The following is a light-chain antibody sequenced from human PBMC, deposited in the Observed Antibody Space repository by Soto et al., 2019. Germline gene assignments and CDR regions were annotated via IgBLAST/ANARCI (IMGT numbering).Light chain of an antibody. CDR1: QSVNSNY. CDR3: QQYDISWT. J-gene: IGKJ1*01. V-gene: IGKV3-20*01. CDR2: GAS. Sequence: EIVLTQSPGTLPLSPGERATLSCRASQSVNSNYLVWYQQKPGQAPRLLIYGASSRATGIPDRFSGSGSGTDFTLTISRLEPEDFAVYYCQQYDISWTFGQGTKVDIK.